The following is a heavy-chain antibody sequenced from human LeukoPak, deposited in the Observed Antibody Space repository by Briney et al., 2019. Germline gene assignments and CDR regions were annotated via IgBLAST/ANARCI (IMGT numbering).Heavy chain of an antibody. CDR1: GFTFSDYY. D-gene: IGHD5-18*01. J-gene: IGHJ3*02. Sequence: GGSLRLSCAASGFTFSDYYMSWIRQAPGKGLEWVSYISSSGSTIYYADSVKGRFTISRDSAKNSLYLQMNSLRAEDTAVYYCARVDTAMVIAFDIWGQGTMVTVSS. V-gene: IGHV3-11*01. CDR2: ISSSGSTI. CDR3: ARVDTAMVIAFDI.